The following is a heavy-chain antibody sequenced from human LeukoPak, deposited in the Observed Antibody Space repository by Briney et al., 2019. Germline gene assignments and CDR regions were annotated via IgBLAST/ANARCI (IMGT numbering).Heavy chain of an antibody. J-gene: IGHJ4*02. CDR1: GFTFSSYG. Sequence: GGSLRLSCAASGFTFSSYGMHWVRQAPGKGLEWVAVISYGGSNKYYADSVKGRFTISRDNSKNTLYLQMNSLRAEDTAVYYCAKARPRVSFDYWGQGTLVTVSS. V-gene: IGHV3-30*18. D-gene: IGHD5/OR15-5a*01. CDR2: ISYGGSNK. CDR3: AKARPRVSFDY.